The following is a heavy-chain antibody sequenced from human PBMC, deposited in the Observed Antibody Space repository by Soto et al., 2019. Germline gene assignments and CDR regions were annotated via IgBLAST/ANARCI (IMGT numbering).Heavy chain of an antibody. J-gene: IGHJ6*03. Sequence: SETLSLTCAVYGGSFSGYYWSWIRQPPGKGLEWIGEINHSGSTNYNPSLKSRVTISVDTSKNQFSLKLSSVTAADTAVYYCARTPRGHYYYYMDVWGKGTTVTVSS. CDR2: INHSGST. V-gene: IGHV4-34*01. CDR3: ARTPRGHYYYYMDV. CDR1: GGSFSGYY.